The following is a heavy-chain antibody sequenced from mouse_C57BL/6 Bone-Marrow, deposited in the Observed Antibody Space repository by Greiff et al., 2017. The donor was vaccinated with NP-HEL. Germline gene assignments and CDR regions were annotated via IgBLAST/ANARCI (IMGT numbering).Heavy chain of an antibody. CDR3: AKTGPFDY. J-gene: IGHJ2*01. V-gene: IGHV2-4*01. Sequence: QVQLQQSGPGLVQPSQSLSITCTVSGFSLTSYGVHWVRQPPGKGLEWLGVIWSGGSTDYNAAFISRLSISKDNSKSQVFFKMNSLQAADNDKYYCAKTGPFDYWGQGTTLTGSS. CDR2: IWSGGST. CDR1: GFSLTSYG.